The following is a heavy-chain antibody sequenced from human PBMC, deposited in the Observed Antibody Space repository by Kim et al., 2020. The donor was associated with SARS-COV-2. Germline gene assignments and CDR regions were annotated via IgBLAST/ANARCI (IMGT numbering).Heavy chain of an antibody. V-gene: IGHV3-64D*09. D-gene: IGHD1-1*01. Sequence: YYADSVKGRFTISRDNSKNTLYLQMSSLRTEDTAVYYCVKAGHVGNPGDYWGQGTLVTVSS. J-gene: IGHJ4*02. CDR3: VKAGHVGNPGDY.